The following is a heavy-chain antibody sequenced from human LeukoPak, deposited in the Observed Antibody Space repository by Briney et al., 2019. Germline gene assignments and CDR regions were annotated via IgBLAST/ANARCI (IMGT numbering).Heavy chain of an antibody. CDR1: GGSINNSSYY. CDR3: ARTPLDCSSTSCYAFDY. J-gene: IGHJ4*02. D-gene: IGHD2-2*01. V-gene: IGHV4-39*07. CDR2: IYYHGST. Sequence: PSETLSLTCSVSGGSINNSSYYWGWIRQPPGKGLEWIGSIYYHGSTYFNPSLKSRVTISVDTSKNQFSLKLSSVTAADTAVYYCARTPLDCSSTSCYAFDYWGQGTLVTVSS.